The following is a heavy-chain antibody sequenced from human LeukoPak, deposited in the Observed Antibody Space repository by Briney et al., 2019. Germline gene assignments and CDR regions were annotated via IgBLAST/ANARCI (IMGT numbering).Heavy chain of an antibody. V-gene: IGHV4-59*01. Sequence: SSETLSLTCTVSGGSISSYYWSWIRQPPGKGLEWIGYIYYSGSTNYNPSLKSRVTISVDTSKNQFSLKLSSVTAADTAVYYCARGPEVYSYGYQFDYWGQGTLVTVSS. D-gene: IGHD5-18*01. CDR2: IYYSGST. CDR3: ARGPEVYSYGYQFDY. J-gene: IGHJ4*02. CDR1: GGSISSYY.